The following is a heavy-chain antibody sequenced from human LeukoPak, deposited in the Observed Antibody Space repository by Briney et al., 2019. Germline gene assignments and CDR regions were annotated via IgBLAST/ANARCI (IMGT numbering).Heavy chain of an antibody. CDR1: GFTFSSYV. CDR3: ARDRDGGLAFDI. J-gene: IGHJ3*02. D-gene: IGHD5-24*01. CDR2: ILPNGGST. Sequence: GGSLRLSCAASGFTFSSYVMHWVRQAPGKGLEYVSAILPNGGSTSYANSVRGRFTISRDNSKNTLYLQMGSLRVEDMAVYYCARDRDGGLAFDIWGQGTMVTVSS. V-gene: IGHV3-64*01.